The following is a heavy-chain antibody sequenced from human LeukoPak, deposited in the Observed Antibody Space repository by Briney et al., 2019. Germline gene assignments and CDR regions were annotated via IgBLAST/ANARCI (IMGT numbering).Heavy chain of an antibody. J-gene: IGHJ6*03. V-gene: IGHV4-39*07. CDR1: GGSISSSSYY. CDR2: IHYSGSN. D-gene: IGHD2-15*01. Sequence: SETLSLTCTVSGGSISSSSYYWAWIRQPPGKGLESIGSIHYSGSNYYNPSLQSRVTISIDTSKNQFSLKLRFVTAADTAVYYCARVRCSGGSCPYYYYYYYMDVWGKGTTVTVSS. CDR3: ARVRCSGGSCPYYYYYYYMDV.